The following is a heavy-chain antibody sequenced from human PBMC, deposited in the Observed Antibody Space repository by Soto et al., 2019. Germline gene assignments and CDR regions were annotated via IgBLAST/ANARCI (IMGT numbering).Heavy chain of an antibody. CDR3: ARNPRPTYGDYADY. CDR2: LQYDGSYI. CDR1: GFTFSNYG. J-gene: IGHJ4*02. V-gene: IGHV3-33*05. Sequence: QVQLVESGGTVVQPGTSLRLSCVASGFTFSNYGMHWARQAPGKGLEWVAYLQYDGSYIHYSDSVQGRFTISRDNSRNTLYRQSNSLRAEDKARYYCARNPRPTYGDYADYWGQGTLVTVSS. D-gene: IGHD4-17*01.